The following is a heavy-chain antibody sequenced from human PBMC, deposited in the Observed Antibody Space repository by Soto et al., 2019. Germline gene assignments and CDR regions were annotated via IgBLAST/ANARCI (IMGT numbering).Heavy chain of an antibody. Sequence: GGSLRLSCAASGFTFSSYGMHWVRQAPGKGLEWVAVIWYDGSNKYYADSVKGRFTISRDNSKNTLYLQMNSLRAEDTAVYYCGRDLNWNPGWFGPWGQGTLVTVS. CDR2: IWYDGSNK. CDR1: GFTFSSYG. CDR3: GRDLNWNPGWFGP. D-gene: IGHD1-20*01. J-gene: IGHJ5*02. V-gene: IGHV3-33*01.